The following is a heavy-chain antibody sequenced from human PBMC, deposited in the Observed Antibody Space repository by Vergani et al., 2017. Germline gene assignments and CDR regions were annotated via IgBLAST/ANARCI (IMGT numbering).Heavy chain of an antibody. Sequence: EVQLVESGGGLVQPGGSLRLSCAASGFTFSSYWMSWVRQAPGKGLEWVANIKQDGSEKYYVDSVKDRITIPRDNAKNSLYLQMNSLRAEDTAVYYCARDSMAAAGRYYYYYYGMDVWGQXP. CDR2: IKQDGSEK. CDR3: ARDSMAAAGRYYYYYYGMDV. D-gene: IGHD6-13*01. CDR1: GFTFSSYW. V-gene: IGHV3-7*01. J-gene: IGHJ6*02.